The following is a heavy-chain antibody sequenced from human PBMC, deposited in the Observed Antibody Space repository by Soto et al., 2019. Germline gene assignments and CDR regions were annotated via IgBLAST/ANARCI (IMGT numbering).Heavy chain of an antibody. D-gene: IGHD2-2*01. CDR1: GGSFSGYY. V-gene: IGHV4-34*01. J-gene: IGHJ6*02. CDR3: ARGLYCSSTSCSV. CDR2: INHSGST. Sequence: QVQLQQWGAGLLKPSETLSLTCAVYGGSFSGYYWSWIRQPPGKGLEWIGEINHSGSTNYNPSLKRRVTISVDTSKNQFSLKLSSVTAADTAVYYCARGLYCSSTSCSVWGQGTTVTVSS.